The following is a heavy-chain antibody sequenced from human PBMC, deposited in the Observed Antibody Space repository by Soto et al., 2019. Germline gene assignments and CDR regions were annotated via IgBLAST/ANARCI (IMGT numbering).Heavy chain of an antibody. Sequence: SETLSLTCTISGGSISVYYWSWIRQSPRQGLEWIGYVYDNGRPYYSPSLKSRVTTSADTSKNQISLKLTSATAADTAVYYCARGVGSSPPRYWGRGTLVTVSS. CDR1: GGSISVYY. CDR2: VYDNGRP. CDR3: ARGVGSSPPRY. J-gene: IGHJ4*02. D-gene: IGHD3-9*01. V-gene: IGHV4-59*01.